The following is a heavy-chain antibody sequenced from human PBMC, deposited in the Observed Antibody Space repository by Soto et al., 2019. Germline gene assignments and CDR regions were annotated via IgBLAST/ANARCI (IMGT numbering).Heavy chain of an antibody. CDR3: ARVPYYYDSSGLYYYGMDV. CDR2: INHSGST. D-gene: IGHD3-22*01. Sequence: SETLSLTCAVYGGSFSGYYWSWIRQPPGKGLEWIGEINHSGSTNYNPSLKSRVTISVDTSKNQFSLKLSSVTAADTAVYYCARVPYYYDSSGLYYYGMDVWGQGTTVTVSS. J-gene: IGHJ6*02. CDR1: GGSFSGYY. V-gene: IGHV4-34*01.